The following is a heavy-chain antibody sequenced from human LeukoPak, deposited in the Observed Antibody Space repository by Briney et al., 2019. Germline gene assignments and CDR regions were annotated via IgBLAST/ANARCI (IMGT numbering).Heavy chain of an antibody. CDR3: ARQSVDGRYTFDY. V-gene: IGHV5-51*01. J-gene: IGHJ4*02. CDR2: INPRDSDT. CDR1: GYSFTSYW. D-gene: IGHD3-16*02. Sequence: GESLKISCKVSGYSFTSYWIGWVRQMPGKGLEWMGIINPRDSDTKYSPSFQGQVTISVDKSISTAYLLWSSLKASDTAMYYCARQSVDGRYTFDYWGQGTLVTVSS.